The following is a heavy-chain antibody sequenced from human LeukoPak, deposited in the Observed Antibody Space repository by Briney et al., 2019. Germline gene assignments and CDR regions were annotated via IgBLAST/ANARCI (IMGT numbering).Heavy chain of an antibody. CDR2: IYSSGST. J-gene: IGHJ5*02. D-gene: IGHD6-13*01. CDR3: ARLMYSSSSYNWFGP. CDR1: GASISGYY. V-gene: IGHV4-59*01. Sequence: PSETLSLTCTVSGASISGYYWSWIRQPPGKGLEWIGYIYSSGSTNYNPSLKSRVTISIDTSKNQFSPKLTSVTAADTAVYYCARLMYSSSSYNWFGPWGQGTLVTVSS.